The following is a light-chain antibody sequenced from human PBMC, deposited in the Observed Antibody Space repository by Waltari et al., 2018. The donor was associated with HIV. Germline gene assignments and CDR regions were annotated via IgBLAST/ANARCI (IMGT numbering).Light chain of an antibody. CDR3: SSYTSSSTRV. CDR2: DVN. Sequence: QSVLTQPASVSGSPGQSIPISCTGTSSDVGGYNYVSWYQRQPGKAPKLMIYDVNNRPSGVSNRFSGSKSGNTASLTISGLQAEDEADYYCSSYTSSSTRVFGGGTKVTVL. CDR1: SSDVGGYNY. J-gene: IGLJ3*02. V-gene: IGLV2-14*03.